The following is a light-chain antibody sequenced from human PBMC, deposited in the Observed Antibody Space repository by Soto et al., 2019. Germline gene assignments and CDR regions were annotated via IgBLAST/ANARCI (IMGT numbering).Light chain of an antibody. J-gene: IGLJ2*01. V-gene: IGLV2-14*01. CDR3: SSYTSSNTVV. CDR1: SSDVGTYNY. Sequence: QSVLTQPASVSGSPGQSITISCTGTSSDVGTYNYVSWYQQHPGKAPKLMIYEVSNRPSGVSNRFSGSKSGHAASLTISRLRAEDEADYYCSSYTSSNTVVFGGGTKLTVL. CDR2: EVS.